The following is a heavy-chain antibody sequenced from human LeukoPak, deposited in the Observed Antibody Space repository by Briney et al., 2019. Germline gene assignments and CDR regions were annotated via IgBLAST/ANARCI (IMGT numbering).Heavy chain of an antibody. J-gene: IGHJ4*02. V-gene: IGHV4-59*01. D-gene: IGHD6-19*01. CDR2: VYYNGST. Sequence: PSETPSLTCTVSGGSISSYYWTWIRQPPGKGLEYIGYVYYNGSTNYNPSLKSRVTISVDTSKNQFSLKLTSITAADTAMYYCARGLGSGWPFDYWGQGTLVTVSS. CDR1: GGSISSYY. CDR3: ARGLGSGWPFDY.